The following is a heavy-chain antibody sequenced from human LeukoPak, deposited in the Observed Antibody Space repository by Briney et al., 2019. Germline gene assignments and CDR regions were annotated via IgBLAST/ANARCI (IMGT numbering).Heavy chain of an antibody. CDR3: ARDETGCSSTKNGMDV. CDR2: IYTSGST. Sequence: SQTLSLTRTVSVGSISGGSYYGSWIRQPAGKGLEWIGRIYTSGSTNYNPSLKSRVTISVDTYKNQFSLKLSSVTAADTAVYYCARDETGCSSTKNGMDVWGQGTTVTVSS. D-gene: IGHD6-13*01. V-gene: IGHV4-61*02. CDR1: VGSISGGSYY. J-gene: IGHJ6*02.